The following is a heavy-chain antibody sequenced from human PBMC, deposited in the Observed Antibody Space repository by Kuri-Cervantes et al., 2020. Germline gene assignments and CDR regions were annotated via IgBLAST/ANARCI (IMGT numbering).Heavy chain of an antibody. Sequence: ASVKVSCKASGYTFTNYGISWVRQAPGQGLEWMGWISAYDDNTNYAQKLQGRVTMTTDTSTSTAYMELRSLRSDDTAVYYCARARARGYYYDSSGYYGYWGQGTLVTVSS. CDR2: ISAYDDNT. CDR3: ARARARGYYYDSSGYYGY. CDR1: GYTFTNYG. D-gene: IGHD3-22*01. V-gene: IGHV1-18*01. J-gene: IGHJ4*02.